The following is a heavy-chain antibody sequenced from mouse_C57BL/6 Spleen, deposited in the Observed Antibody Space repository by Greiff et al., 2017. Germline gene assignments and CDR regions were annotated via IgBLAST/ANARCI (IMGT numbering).Heavy chain of an antibody. CDR2: ISSGGSYT. CDR1: GFTFSSYG. V-gene: IGHV5-6*02. CDR3: ARQGYYGSVAY. Sequence: DVMLVESGGDLVKPGGSLKLSCAASGFTFSSYGMSWVRQTPDKRLEWVATISSGGSYTYYPDSVKGRFTISRDNAKNTLYLQMSSLKSEDTAMYYCARQGYYGSVAYWGQGTLVTVSA. D-gene: IGHD1-1*01. J-gene: IGHJ3*01.